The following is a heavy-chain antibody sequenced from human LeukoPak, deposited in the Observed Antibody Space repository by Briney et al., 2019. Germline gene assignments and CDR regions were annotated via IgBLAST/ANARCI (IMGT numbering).Heavy chain of an antibody. Sequence: GESLKISCKGSEYNFTTYWIAWVRQMPGKGLEWMGIIYPGDSDTRYSPSFQGQVTISADTSISIVYLQWSSLKASGTAIYYCARHGFFGDSVAANWFDPWGQGTLVTVSS. CDR3: ARHGFFGDSVAANWFDP. V-gene: IGHV5-51*01. CDR1: EYNFTTYW. D-gene: IGHD2-21*01. J-gene: IGHJ5*02. CDR2: IYPGDSDT.